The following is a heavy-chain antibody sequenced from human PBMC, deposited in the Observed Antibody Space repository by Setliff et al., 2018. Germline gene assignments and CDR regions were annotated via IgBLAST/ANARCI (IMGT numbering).Heavy chain of an antibody. D-gene: IGHD3-3*01. CDR2: ISGGDSSA. CDR1: GLTISNSA. Sequence: PGESLKISCAASGLTISNSAMTWVRQAPGKGLEWVSSISGGDSSANYADSVKGRFTISRDNAKNSLSLQMNSLRAEDTAVYYCVRARTTNYDFWSGLNAFDIWGQGTMVTVSS. CDR3: VRARTTNYDFWSGLNAFDI. V-gene: IGHV3-23*01. J-gene: IGHJ3*02.